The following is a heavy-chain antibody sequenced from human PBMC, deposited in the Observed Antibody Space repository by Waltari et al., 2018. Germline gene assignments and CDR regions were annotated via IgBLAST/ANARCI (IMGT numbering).Heavy chain of an antibody. J-gene: IGHJ4*02. CDR1: GFTFSSYA. D-gene: IGHD1-26*01. CDR3: AKWTPMYSGSYQGGCFDY. V-gene: IGHV3-23*04. Sequence: EVQLVESGGGLVQPGGSLRLSCAASGFTFSSYAMSWVRQAPGKGLEWVSAISGSGGRKYYADSVKGRFTISRDNSKNTLYLQMNSLRAEDTAVYYCAKWTPMYSGSYQGGCFDYWGQGTLVTVSS. CDR2: ISGSGGRK.